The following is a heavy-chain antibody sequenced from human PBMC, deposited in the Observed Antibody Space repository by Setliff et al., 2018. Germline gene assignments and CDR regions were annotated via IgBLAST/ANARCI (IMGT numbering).Heavy chain of an antibody. Sequence: SETLSLTCTVSGGSISSSYWSWIRQPPGKGLEWIGYIYSSGSTNYNPSLKSRVTISVDTSKNQFSLKLFSVTAADTAVYYCAHSTTFDLHHDYWGQGALVTVSS. CDR2: IYSSGST. CDR1: GGSISSSY. CDR3: AHSTTFDLHHDY. V-gene: IGHV4-59*08. D-gene: IGHD3-9*01. J-gene: IGHJ4*02.